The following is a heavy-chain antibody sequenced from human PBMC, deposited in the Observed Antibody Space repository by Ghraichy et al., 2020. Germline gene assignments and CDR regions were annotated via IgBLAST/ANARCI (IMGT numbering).Heavy chain of an antibody. J-gene: IGHJ4*02. V-gene: IGHV1-69*13. CDR3: ASYREYYYDSSGYNY. CDR2: IIPIFGTA. CDR1: GGTFSSYA. Sequence: SVKVSCKASGGTFSSYAISWVRQAPGQGLEWMGGIIPIFGTANYAQKFQGRFTITADESTSTAYMELSSLRSEDTAVYYCASYREYYYDSSGYNYWGQGTLVTVSS. D-gene: IGHD3-22*01.